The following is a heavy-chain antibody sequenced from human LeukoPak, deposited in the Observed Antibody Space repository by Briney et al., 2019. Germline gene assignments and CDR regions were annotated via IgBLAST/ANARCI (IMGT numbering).Heavy chain of an antibody. CDR1: DGSISSYY. J-gene: IGHJ5*02. D-gene: IGHD3-10*01. CDR3: ARGNFRSMVRGLTGFDP. V-gene: IGHV4-59*01. CDR2: IYYSGST. Sequence: SETLSLTCTVSDGSISSYYWSWIRQPPGKGLEWIGYIYYSGSTNYNPSLKSRVTISIDTSKNQFSLKLTSVTAADTAVYYCARGNFRSMVRGLTGFDPWGQGTLVTVSS.